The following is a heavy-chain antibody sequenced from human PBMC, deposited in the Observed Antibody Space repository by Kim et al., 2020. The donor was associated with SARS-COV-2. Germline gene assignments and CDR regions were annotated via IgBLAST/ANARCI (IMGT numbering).Heavy chain of an antibody. J-gene: IGHJ6*02. D-gene: IGHD6-19*01. CDR2: IKSKTDGGTT. CDR3: TTDPNHYSSGWYFHYYYYGMDV. Sequence: GGSLRLSCAASGFTFSNAWMSWVRQAPGKGLEWVGRIKSKTDGGTTDYAAPVKGRFTISRDDSKNTLYLQMNSLKTEDTAVYYCTTDPNHYSSGWYFHYYYYGMDVWGQGTTVTVSS. CDR1: GFTFSNAW. V-gene: IGHV3-15*01.